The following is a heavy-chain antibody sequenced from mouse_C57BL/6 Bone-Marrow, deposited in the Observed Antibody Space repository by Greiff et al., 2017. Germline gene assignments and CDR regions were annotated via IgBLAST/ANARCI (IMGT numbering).Heavy chain of an antibody. V-gene: IGHV1-81*01. CDR3: ARRSRSTMITEGVF. CDR2: IYPRSGNT. CDR1: GYTFTSYG. J-gene: IGHJ2*01. Sequence: QVQLQQSGAELARPGASVKLSCKASGYTFTSYGISWVKQRTGQGLEWIGEIYPRSGNTYYNEKFKGKATLTADKSSSTAYMELRSLTSEDSAVYFCARRSRSTMITEGVFWGQGTTLTVSS. D-gene: IGHD2-4*01.